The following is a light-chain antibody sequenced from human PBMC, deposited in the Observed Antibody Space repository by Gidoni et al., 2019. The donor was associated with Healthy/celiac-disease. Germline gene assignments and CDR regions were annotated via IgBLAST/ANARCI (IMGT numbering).Light chain of an antibody. Sequence: IVLTQSPATLSLSPGERATLSCRASQSVSSYLAWYQQKPGQAPRLLIYDAYNRATGIPARFSGSGSGKDFTLTISSLEPEDFAVYYCQQRSNWPPSLTFGGGTKVEIK. CDR2: DAY. J-gene: IGKJ4*02. V-gene: IGKV3-11*01. CDR1: QSVSSY. CDR3: QQRSNWPPSLT.